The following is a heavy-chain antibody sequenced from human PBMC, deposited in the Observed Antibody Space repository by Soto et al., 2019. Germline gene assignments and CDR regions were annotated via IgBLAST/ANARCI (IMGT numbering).Heavy chain of an antibody. CDR1: GFTFSSYG. D-gene: IGHD1-26*01. CDR3: AKNGVGGSCFDY. J-gene: IGHJ4*02. CDR2: ISYDGSNK. Sequence: SLRLSCAASGFTFSSYGMHWVRPAPGKGLERVAVISYDGSNKYYADSVKGRFTISRDNSKNTLYMQMNSLRAEDTAVYYCAKNGVGGSCFDYWGQGTLVTVSS. V-gene: IGHV3-30*18.